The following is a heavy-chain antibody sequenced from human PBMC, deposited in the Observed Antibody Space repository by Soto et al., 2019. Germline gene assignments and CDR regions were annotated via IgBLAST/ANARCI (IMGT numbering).Heavy chain of an antibody. CDR3: ARDSSHGSGSSRYYYYGMDV. J-gene: IGHJ6*02. Sequence: GGSLRLSCAASGFTFSSYGMHWVRQAPGKGLEWVAVIWYDGSNKYYADSVKGRFTISRDNSKNTLYLQMNSLRAEDTAVYYCARDSSHGSGSSRYYYYGMDVWGQGTTVTVSS. D-gene: IGHD3-10*01. CDR1: GFTFSSYG. CDR2: IWYDGSNK. V-gene: IGHV3-33*01.